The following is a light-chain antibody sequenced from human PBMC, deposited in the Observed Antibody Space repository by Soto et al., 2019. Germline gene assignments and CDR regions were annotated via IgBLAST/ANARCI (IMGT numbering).Light chain of an antibody. Sequence: DIQMTQSPSSLSASVGDRVTITCRASQSITTYLNCYQQKSGKAPKLLIYAASSLESGVPSTLRGSGSGTNFTLTISSLQPEEFATYYCQQSYSTPCTFGQRTKVEIK. V-gene: IGKV1-39*01. CDR1: QSITTY. CDR2: AAS. J-gene: IGKJ1*01. CDR3: QQSYSTPCT.